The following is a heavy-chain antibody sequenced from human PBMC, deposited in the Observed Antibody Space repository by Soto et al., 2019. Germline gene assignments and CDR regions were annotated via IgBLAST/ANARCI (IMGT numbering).Heavy chain of an antibody. Sequence: QVQLVQSGAEVKKPGSSVKVSCKASGGTFSSYAISWVRQAPGQGLEWMGGIIPIFGTVNYAQKFQGRVTITADKSTRTAYMELSSLRSEYTAVYYCAMKKANNYFDYWGQGTLVTVSS. CDR3: AMKKANNYFDY. V-gene: IGHV1-69*06. D-gene: IGHD1-26*01. CDR1: GGTFSSYA. J-gene: IGHJ4*02. CDR2: IIPIFGTV.